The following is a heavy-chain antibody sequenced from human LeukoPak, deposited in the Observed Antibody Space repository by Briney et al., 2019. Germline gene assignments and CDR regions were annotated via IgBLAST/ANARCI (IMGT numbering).Heavy chain of an antibody. D-gene: IGHD6-13*01. Sequence: ASVKVSCKASGYTFTGYYMHWVRQAPGRGFEWMGIINPLGASTSYAQKFQGRVTMTSDTSTSTVSMELSSLRSEDTAVYYCARTIAAAGEYYFDYWGQGTLVTVSS. CDR2: INPLGAST. J-gene: IGHJ4*02. CDR1: GYTFTGYY. CDR3: ARTIAAAGEYYFDY. V-gene: IGHV1-46*01.